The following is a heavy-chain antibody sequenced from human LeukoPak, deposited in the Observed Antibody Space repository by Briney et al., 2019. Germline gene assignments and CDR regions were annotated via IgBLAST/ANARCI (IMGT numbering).Heavy chain of an antibody. CDR3: AGGIDY. J-gene: IGHJ4*02. CDR2: IYTSGST. CDR1: GGSISSGSYY. D-gene: IGHD1-26*01. Sequence: SQTLSLTCTVSGGSISSGSYYWSWIRQPAGKGLEWIGRIYTSGSTNYNPSLKRRVTISVGTYKNQFSLKLSSVPAADTAGYYCAGGIDYWGQGTLVTVSS. V-gene: IGHV4-61*02.